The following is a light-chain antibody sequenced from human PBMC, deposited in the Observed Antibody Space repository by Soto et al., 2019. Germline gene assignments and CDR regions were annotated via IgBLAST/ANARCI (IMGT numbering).Light chain of an antibody. CDR3: QQYGSSPPWT. J-gene: IGKJ1*01. CDR1: PSVSSSY. CDR2: GAS. Sequence: EIVLTQSPGTLSLSPGERATLSCRASPSVSSSYLAWYQQKPGQAPRLPIYGASSRATGIPDRFSGSGSGTDVSLTISRLEPEDFAVYYCQQYGSSPPWTFGQGNKVEIK. V-gene: IGKV3-20*01.